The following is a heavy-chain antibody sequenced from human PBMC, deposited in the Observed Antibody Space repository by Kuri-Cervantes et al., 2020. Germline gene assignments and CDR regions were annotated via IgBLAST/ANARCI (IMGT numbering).Heavy chain of an antibody. V-gene: IGHV3-74*01. CDR1: GFTFSSCW. CDR2: INSDGSST. CDR3: ARGKVGANDY. D-gene: IGHD1-26*01. Sequence: LSLTCAASGFTFSSCWMHWVRQAPGKGLVWVSRINSDGSSTNYADSVKGRFTISRDNAKNTLYLQMNSLRAEDTAVYYCARGKVGANDYWGQGTLVTVSS. J-gene: IGHJ4*02.